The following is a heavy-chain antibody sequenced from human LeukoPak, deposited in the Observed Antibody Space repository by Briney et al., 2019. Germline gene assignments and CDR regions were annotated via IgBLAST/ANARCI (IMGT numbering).Heavy chain of an antibody. CDR3: ARGRGSGHKENWFDP. CDR1: GYTFTTYD. V-gene: IGHV1-8*01. Sequence: ASVKVSCKASGYTFTTYDINWVRQATGQGLEWMGWMNPNSGNTGYAQKFQGRVTMTRNTSISTAYMELSSLRSEDSAVYYCARGRGSGHKENWFDPWGQGTLVTVSS. J-gene: IGHJ5*02. CDR2: MNPNSGNT. D-gene: IGHD6-19*01.